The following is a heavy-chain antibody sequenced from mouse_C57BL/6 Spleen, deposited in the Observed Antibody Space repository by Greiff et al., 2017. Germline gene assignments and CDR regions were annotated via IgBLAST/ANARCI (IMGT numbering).Heavy chain of an antibody. CDR2: INYDGSST. J-gene: IGHJ1*03. V-gene: IGHV5-16*01. CDR3: ARGTGTGYFDV. Sequence: DVQLVESEGGLVQPGSSMKLSCTASGFTFSDYYMAWVRQVPEKGLEWVANINYDGSSTYYLDSLKSRFIISRDNAKNILYLQMSSLKSEDTATYYCARGTGTGYFDVWGTGTTVTVSS. D-gene: IGHD4-1*01. CDR1: GFTFSDYY.